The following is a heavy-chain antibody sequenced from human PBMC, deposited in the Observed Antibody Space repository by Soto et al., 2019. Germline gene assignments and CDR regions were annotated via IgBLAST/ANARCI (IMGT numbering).Heavy chain of an antibody. D-gene: IGHD4-4*01. J-gene: IGHJ4*02. Sequence: GESLKISCKGSGYSFTSYWISWVRQMLGKGLEWMGRIDPSDSYTNYSPSFQGHVTISADKSISTAYLQWSSLKASDTAMYYCATSLYSNYDRIEYWGQGTLVTVSS. V-gene: IGHV5-10-1*01. CDR3: ATSLYSNYDRIEY. CDR1: GYSFTSYW. CDR2: IDPSDSYT.